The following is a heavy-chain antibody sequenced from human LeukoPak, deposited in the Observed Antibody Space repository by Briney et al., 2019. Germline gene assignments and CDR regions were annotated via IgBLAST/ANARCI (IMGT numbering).Heavy chain of an antibody. D-gene: IGHD3-10*01. J-gene: IGHJ4*02. CDR3: ARAWFGESPFDY. CDR1: GFTFSSYS. Sequence: GGSLRLSCAASGFTFSSYSMNWVRQAPGKGLEWVAPISSGSSYIYYVDSLKGRFTISRDNAKNSLYLQMNSLRAEDTAVYYCARAWFGESPFDYWGQGTLVTVSS. V-gene: IGHV3-21*01. CDR2: ISSGSSYI.